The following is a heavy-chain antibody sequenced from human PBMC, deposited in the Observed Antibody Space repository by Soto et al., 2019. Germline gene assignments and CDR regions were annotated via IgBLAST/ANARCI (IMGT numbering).Heavy chain of an antibody. CDR3: ARLETPFIAVAGDDAFDI. Sequence: QVQLQQWGAGLLKPSETLSLTCAVYGGSFSGYYWSWIRQPPGKGLEWIGEINHSGSTNYNPSLKSRVTISVDTSKNQFSLKLSSVTAADTAVYYCARLETPFIAVAGDDAFDIWGQGTMVTVSS. D-gene: IGHD6-19*01. CDR2: INHSGST. J-gene: IGHJ3*02. V-gene: IGHV4-34*01. CDR1: GGSFSGYY.